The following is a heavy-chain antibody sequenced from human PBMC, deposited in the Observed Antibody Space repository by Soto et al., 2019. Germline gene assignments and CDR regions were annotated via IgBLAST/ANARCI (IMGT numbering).Heavy chain of an antibody. CDR3: ARSTTVTTYSDYGMDV. V-gene: IGHV5-10-1*01. D-gene: IGHD4-17*01. CDR2: IDPSDSYT. J-gene: IGHJ6*02. CDR1: GYSFTSYW. Sequence: GESLKISCKGSGYSFTSYWISWVRQMPGKGLEWMGRIDPSDSYTNYSPSFQGHVTISADKSISTAYPQWSSLKASDTAMYYCARSTTVTTYSDYGMDVWGQGTTVTVSS.